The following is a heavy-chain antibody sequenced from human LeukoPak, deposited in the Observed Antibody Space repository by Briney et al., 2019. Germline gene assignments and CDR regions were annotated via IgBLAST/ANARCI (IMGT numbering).Heavy chain of an antibody. D-gene: IGHD2-2*01. Sequence: GGSLRLSCAASGFTFKTHAMSWVRQAPGKGLEWVSRIDDSGVIRSYADSVKGRFTISRDNSKNTLYLQVNSLRVEDTAVYYCANRRYSSSPNFDYWGLGTLVTVSS. CDR1: GFTFKTHA. CDR2: IDDSGVIR. CDR3: ANRRYSSSPNFDY. J-gene: IGHJ4*02. V-gene: IGHV3-23*01.